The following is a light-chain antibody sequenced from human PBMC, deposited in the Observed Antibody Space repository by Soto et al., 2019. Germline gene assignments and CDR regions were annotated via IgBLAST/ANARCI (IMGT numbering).Light chain of an antibody. J-gene: IGKJ1*01. V-gene: IGKV3-15*01. CDR1: QSVGSN. CDR3: QQRSNWLWT. CDR2: GAS. Sequence: IVITQSPATLSVSPGERASLSCRASQSVGSNFACYQQTAGQAPRLLIYGASTRATGIPARFSGSVSGTEFTLSISSLQSEDFAVYYCQQRSNWLWTFGQGSKVELK.